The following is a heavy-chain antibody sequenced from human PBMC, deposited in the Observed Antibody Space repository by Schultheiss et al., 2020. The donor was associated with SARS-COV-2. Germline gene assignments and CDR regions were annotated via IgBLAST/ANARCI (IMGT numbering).Heavy chain of an antibody. D-gene: IGHD6-19*01. CDR1: GASITSGGYS. Sequence: SETLSLTCAVSGASITSGGYSWSWIRQPPGKGLEWIGYIYYSGSTSYNPSLKSRVTISVDTSKSQFSLKLSSVTAEDTAVYYCASWLHRFDPWGQGTLVTVSS. CDR3: ASWLHRFDP. J-gene: IGHJ5*02. CDR2: IYYSGST. V-gene: IGHV4-61*08.